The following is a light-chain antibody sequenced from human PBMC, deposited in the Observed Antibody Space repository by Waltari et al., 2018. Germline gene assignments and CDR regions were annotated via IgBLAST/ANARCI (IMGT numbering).Light chain of an antibody. V-gene: IGKV3-15*01. CDR3: QQYNYWWT. Sequence: EVVMTQSPATLSVSPGERATLSCRASLSVSTNLAWYQQKPGQAPRLLIYGASTRATGIPARFSGSGSGTEFSLTISSLQSEDFAIYYCQQYNYWWTFGQGTKVEIK. CDR1: LSVSTN. CDR2: GAS. J-gene: IGKJ1*01.